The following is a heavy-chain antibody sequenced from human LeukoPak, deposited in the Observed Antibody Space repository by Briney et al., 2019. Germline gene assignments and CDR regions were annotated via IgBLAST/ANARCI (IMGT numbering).Heavy chain of an antibody. CDR2: INTNTGNP. J-gene: IGHJ4*02. D-gene: IGHD6-13*01. CDR1: GYTFSSYS. Sequence: APVKFSCKASGYTFSSYSMIWVRQAPGQGLEWMGWINTNTGNPTYAQGFTGRFVFSLDTSVSTAYLQISSLKADDTAVYYCARQITAAALDFWGQGTLVTVSS. V-gene: IGHV7-4-1*02. CDR3: ARQITAAALDF.